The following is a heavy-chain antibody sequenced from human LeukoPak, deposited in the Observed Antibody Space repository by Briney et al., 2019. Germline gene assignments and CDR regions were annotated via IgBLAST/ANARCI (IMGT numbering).Heavy chain of an antibody. CDR1: GFTFDDYA. Sequence: GGSLRLXCAASGFTFDDYAMHWVRRAPGKGLESVSLISWDGGSTYYADSVKGRFTISRDNGKNSLYLQMNSLRAEDTALYYCAKDSGYYDSSGYFDYWGQGTLVTVSS. J-gene: IGHJ4*02. V-gene: IGHV3-43D*04. CDR3: AKDSGYYDSSGYFDY. CDR2: ISWDGGST. D-gene: IGHD3-22*01.